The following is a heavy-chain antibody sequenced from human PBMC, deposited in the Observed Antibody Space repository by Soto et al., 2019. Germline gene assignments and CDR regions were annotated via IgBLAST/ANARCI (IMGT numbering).Heavy chain of an antibody. J-gene: IGHJ5*02. CDR3: AAGRTPSRFFDWLQPFDP. V-gene: IGHV1-24*01. Sequence: GASVKVSCKVSGYPLTELTMHWVRQAPGKGLEWMGGFDPEDGKTVYSQKFQGRVTMTEDTSTDTAFVELNSLRSEDTAVYYCAAGRTPSRFFDWLQPFDPWGQGTLVTVSS. CDR2: FDPEDGKT. D-gene: IGHD3-9*01. CDR1: GYPLTELT.